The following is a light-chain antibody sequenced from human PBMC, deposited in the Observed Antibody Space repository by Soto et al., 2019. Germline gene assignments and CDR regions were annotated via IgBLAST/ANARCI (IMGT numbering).Light chain of an antibody. Sequence: EIVLTQSPTTLSFARLEIVTLSCRASQSVSDNLAWYQQKPGQAPRLLIYGASIRATDIPARFSGSGSGTEFSLTISSLQSEDFAVYYCQQYNDWPLTFGGGTKVDIK. CDR3: QQYNDWPLT. V-gene: IGKV3D-15*01. J-gene: IGKJ4*01. CDR1: QSVSDN. CDR2: GAS.